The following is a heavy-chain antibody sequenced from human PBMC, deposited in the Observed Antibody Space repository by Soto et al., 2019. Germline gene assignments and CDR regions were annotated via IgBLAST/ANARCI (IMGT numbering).Heavy chain of an antibody. Sequence: SVKVSCKASGGTFSSYAISWVRQAPGQGLEWMGGIIPIFGTANYAQKFQGRVTITADKSTSTAYMELSSLRSEDTAVYYCAANRMGATPCSYYGMDVWGQGTTVTVSS. V-gene: IGHV1-69*06. CDR2: IIPIFGTA. D-gene: IGHD1-26*01. J-gene: IGHJ6*02. CDR1: GGTFSSYA. CDR3: AANRMGATPCSYYGMDV.